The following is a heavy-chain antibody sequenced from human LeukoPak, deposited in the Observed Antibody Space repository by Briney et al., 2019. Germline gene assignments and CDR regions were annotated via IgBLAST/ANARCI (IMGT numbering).Heavy chain of an antibody. V-gene: IGHV1-8*03. CDR2: MNPNSGNT. J-gene: IGHJ3*02. CDR1: GYTFTGYY. Sequence: ASVKVSCKASGYTFTGYYMHWVRQAPGQGLEWMGWMNPNSGNTGYAQKFQGRVTITRNTSISTAYMELSSLRSEDTAVYYCARGAYSSTDAFDIWGQGTMVTVSS. CDR3: ARGAYSSTDAFDI. D-gene: IGHD6-19*01.